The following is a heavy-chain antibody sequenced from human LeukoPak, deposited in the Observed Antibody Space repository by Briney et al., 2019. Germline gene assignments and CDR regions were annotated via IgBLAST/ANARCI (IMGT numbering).Heavy chain of an antibody. Sequence: GASVKVSCKASGYTFTSYDINWVRQATGQGLEWMGWMNPNSGNTGYAQKFQGRVTITRNTSISTAYMELSSLRSEDTAVYYCARTAVGHYYHYMDVWGKGTTVTVSS. V-gene: IGHV1-8*03. CDR3: ARTAVGHYYHYMDV. CDR1: GYTFTSYD. D-gene: IGHD4-17*01. J-gene: IGHJ6*03. CDR2: MNPNSGNT.